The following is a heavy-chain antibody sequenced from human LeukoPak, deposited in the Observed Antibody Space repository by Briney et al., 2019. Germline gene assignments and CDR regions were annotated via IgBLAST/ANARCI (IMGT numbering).Heavy chain of an antibody. CDR3: ATFPGLPPYDFWSGNDYYYYMDV. J-gene: IGHJ6*03. V-gene: IGHV3-30*03. Sequence: PGGSLRLSCAASGFTFSSYGMHWVRQAPGKGLEWVAVISYDGSNKYYADSVKGRFTISRDNSKNTLYLQMNSLRAEDTAVYYCATFPGLPPYDFWSGNDYYYYMDVWGKGTTVTVSS. CDR2: ISYDGSNK. D-gene: IGHD3-3*01. CDR1: GFTFSSYG.